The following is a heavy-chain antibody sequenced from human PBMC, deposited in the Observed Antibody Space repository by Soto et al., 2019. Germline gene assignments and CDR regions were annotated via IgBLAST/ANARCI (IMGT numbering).Heavy chain of an antibody. J-gene: IGHJ6*02. CDR1: GYSFTVHY. CDR3: ATGGDNSGEFYSYGMDV. D-gene: IGHD2-15*01. Sequence: GASVKVSCKASGYSFTVHYMHWVRQAPGQGLEWMGVINPSDESSTYAQRFRGRVTMTRDTSTSTVYMELSRLRFEDTAVYFCATGGDNSGEFYSYGMDVWGQGTTVTVSS. CDR2: INPSDESS. V-gene: IGHV1-46*01.